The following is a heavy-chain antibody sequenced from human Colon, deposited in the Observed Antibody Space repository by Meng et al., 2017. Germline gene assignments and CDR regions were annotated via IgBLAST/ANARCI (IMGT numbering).Heavy chain of an antibody. V-gene: IGHV4-59*01. CDR3: ARGIAVADNWFDP. J-gene: IGHJ5*02. D-gene: IGHD6-19*01. CDR2: ISYSGST. CDR1: GGSISNYY. Sequence: QLQESGPGLVKPSETLSLTCTVSGGSISNYYWSWIRQPPGKGLEWIGYISYSGSTNYNPSLKSRVTISVDTSKNRFSLRLSSVTAADTAVYYCARGIAVADNWFDPWGQGTLVTVSS.